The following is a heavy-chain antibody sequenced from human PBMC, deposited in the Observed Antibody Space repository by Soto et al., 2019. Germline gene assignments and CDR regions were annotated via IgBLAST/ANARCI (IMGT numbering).Heavy chain of an antibody. Sequence: TSETLSLTCTVSGGSISSSSYYWGWIRQPPGKGLEWIGSIYYSGSTYYNPSLKSRVTISVDTSKNQFSLKLSSVTAADTAVYYCARQFGSGSYFLYYGMDVWGQGTTVTVSS. J-gene: IGHJ6*02. CDR3: ARQFGSGSYFLYYGMDV. V-gene: IGHV4-39*01. D-gene: IGHD3-10*01. CDR2: IYYSGST. CDR1: GGSISSSSYY.